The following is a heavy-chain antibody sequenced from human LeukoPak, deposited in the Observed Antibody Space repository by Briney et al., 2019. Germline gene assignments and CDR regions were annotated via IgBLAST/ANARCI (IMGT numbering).Heavy chain of an antibody. CDR3: SVAATGYYFDY. D-gene: IGHD6-19*01. CDR2: ISYDGSNK. Sequence: GRSLRLSCAASGFTFSSYGMHWVRQVPGKGLEWVAVISYDGSNKYYADSVKGRLTISRDNSKNTLYLQMNSLRAEDTAVYYCSVAATGYYFDYWGQGTLVTVSS. V-gene: IGHV3-30*03. J-gene: IGHJ4*02. CDR1: GFTFSSYG.